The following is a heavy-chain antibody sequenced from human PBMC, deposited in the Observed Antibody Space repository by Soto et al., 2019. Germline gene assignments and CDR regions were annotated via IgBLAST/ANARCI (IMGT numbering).Heavy chain of an antibody. CDR1: VGSISSGGYY. V-gene: IGHV4-31*03. Sequence: QVQLQESGPGLVKPSQTLSLTCTVSVGSISSGGYYWSWVRQNPGKGLEWIGHIYYSGTTNYNPSLKSRLTISVDTSQNQFSQKLNSMPAADTAVYYCARDESATDAFDIWGQGTMVTVSS. CDR2: IYYSGTT. CDR3: ARDESATDAFDI. J-gene: IGHJ3*02. D-gene: IGHD5-12*01.